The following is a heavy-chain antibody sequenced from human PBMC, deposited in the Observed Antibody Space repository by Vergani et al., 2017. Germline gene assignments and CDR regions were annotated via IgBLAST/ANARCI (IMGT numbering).Heavy chain of an antibody. CDR3: TRHWAVVAANNWFDP. CDR2: VSGSSATP. J-gene: IGHJ5*02. D-gene: IGHD2-15*01. V-gene: IGHV3-23*04. CDR1: GFTFSHYS. Sequence: EVQMVESGGGLVKPGGSLRLSCVASGFTFSHYSMSWVRQAPGKGLEWVSSVSGSSATPYYADSVKGRFIISRDNSKNTLHLQMNSLRADDTAVYYCTRHWAVVAANNWFDPWGQGTLVTVSS.